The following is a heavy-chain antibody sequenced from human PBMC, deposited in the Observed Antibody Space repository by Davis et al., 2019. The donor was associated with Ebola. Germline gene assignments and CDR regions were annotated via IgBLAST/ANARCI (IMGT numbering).Heavy chain of an antibody. Sequence: GESLKISCAASGFTFSSYAMSWVRQAPGKGLEWVSAISGSGGSTYYADSVKGRFTISRDNSKNTLYLQMNSLRAEDTAVYYCAKDLVRFLEWLSPIDYWGQGTLVTVSS. V-gene: IGHV3-23*01. CDR1: GFTFSSYA. D-gene: IGHD3-3*01. CDR2: ISGSGGST. CDR3: AKDLVRFLEWLSPIDY. J-gene: IGHJ4*02.